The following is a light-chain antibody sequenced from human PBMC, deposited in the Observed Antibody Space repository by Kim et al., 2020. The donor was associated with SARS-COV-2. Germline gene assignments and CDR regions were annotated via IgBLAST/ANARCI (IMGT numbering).Light chain of an antibody. Sequence: KTVTIYCILSSGSIASNYVQWYQQRTGSYPTTVIYEDNQRPSWVPDRFSGSIDSSYNSASLTISGLKTEDEADYCCQSYDSSNQVFGGGTKLTVL. J-gene: IGLJ3*02. CDR1: SGSIASNY. CDR3: QSYDSSNQV. CDR2: EDN. V-gene: IGLV6-57*01.